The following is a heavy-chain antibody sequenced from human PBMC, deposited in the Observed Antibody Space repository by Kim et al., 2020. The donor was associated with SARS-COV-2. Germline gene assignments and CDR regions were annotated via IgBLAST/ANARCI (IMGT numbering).Heavy chain of an antibody. J-gene: IGHJ6*02. V-gene: IGHV3-30*04. CDR3: ARDIAAGNRGWFLRGMDV. Sequence: GGSLRLSCTASGLTFNANAVHWVRQAPGKGLEWLSVISSDGRNSYYRDSMKGRFSISRDNSKNTVSLQMNNLRVEDTGVYYCARDIAAGNRGWFLRGMDVWGQGTTVIVPS. CDR2: ISSDGRNS. CDR1: GLTFNANA. D-gene: IGHD6-19*01.